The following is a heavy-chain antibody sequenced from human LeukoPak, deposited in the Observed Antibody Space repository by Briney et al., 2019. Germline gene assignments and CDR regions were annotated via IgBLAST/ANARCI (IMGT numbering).Heavy chain of an antibody. D-gene: IGHD3-9*01. Sequence: GGSLRLSCAASGFTFSSYAMHWVRQAPGKGLEWVAVISYDGSNKYYADSVKGRFTISRDNAKNSLYLQMNSLRAEDTAVYYCARDRRYFDWLWDYWGQGTLVTVSS. V-gene: IGHV3-30-3*01. J-gene: IGHJ4*02. CDR3: ARDRRYFDWLWDY. CDR2: ISYDGSNK. CDR1: GFTFSSYA.